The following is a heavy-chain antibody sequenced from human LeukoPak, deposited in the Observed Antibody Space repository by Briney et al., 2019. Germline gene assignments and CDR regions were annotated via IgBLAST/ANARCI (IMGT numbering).Heavy chain of an antibody. Sequence: SETLSLTCNVSGVSISSSSYYWGWIRQPPGKGLEWIGEINHSGSTNYNPSLKSRVTISADTSKNQFSLKLSSVTAADTAVYYCARLRPRPRRNYYYGSGSYDYYYDMDVWGKGTTVTISS. CDR1: GVSISSSSYY. J-gene: IGHJ6*03. CDR3: ARLRPRPRRNYYYGSGSYDYYYDMDV. D-gene: IGHD3-10*01. V-gene: IGHV4-39*07. CDR2: INHSGST.